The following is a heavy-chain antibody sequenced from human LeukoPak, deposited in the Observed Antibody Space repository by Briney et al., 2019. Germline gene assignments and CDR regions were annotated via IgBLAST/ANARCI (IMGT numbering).Heavy chain of an antibody. CDR1: GFTFSSYS. D-gene: IGHD3-10*01. V-gene: IGHV3-21*01. Sequence: GGSLRLSCAASGFTFSSYSMNWVRQAPGKGLEWVSSISSSSSYIYYADSVQGRFTISRDNAKNSLYLQMNSLRAEDTAVYYCARENYYYAPNWFDPWGQGTLVTVSS. CDR3: ARENYYYAPNWFDP. J-gene: IGHJ5*02. CDR2: ISSSSSYI.